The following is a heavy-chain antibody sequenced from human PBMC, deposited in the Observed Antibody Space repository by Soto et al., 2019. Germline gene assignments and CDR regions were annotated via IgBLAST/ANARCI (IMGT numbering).Heavy chain of an antibody. CDR3: AREDVATGTSNWFDH. D-gene: IGHD6-13*01. Sequence: PSETLSLTCTVSGGSISSSIYYWGWIRHPPGKGLEWIGSIYYSGSTYYNPSLKSRVTISVYTSKNQFSLKLSSVTAADTAVYYCAREDVATGTSNWFDHWGQGTMVTV. V-gene: IGHV4-39*02. CDR1: GGSISSSIYY. CDR2: IYYSGST. J-gene: IGHJ5*02.